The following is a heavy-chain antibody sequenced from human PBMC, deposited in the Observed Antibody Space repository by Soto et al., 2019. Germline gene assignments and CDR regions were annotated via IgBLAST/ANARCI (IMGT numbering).Heavy chain of an antibody. CDR3: ARDKYCVTTTCYSYHWFDP. CDR1: GGTFSSYS. V-gene: IGHV1-69*04. CDR2: IIPIPGLP. J-gene: IGHJ5*02. D-gene: IGHD2-2*01. Sequence: SVKVSCKASGGTFSSYSISWVRQAPGRGLEWMGRIIPIPGLPNYAQKFQGRITITADKSTSTAYMELRSLRSEDTAVYYCARDKYCVTTTCYSYHWFDPWGQGTPVTVPQ.